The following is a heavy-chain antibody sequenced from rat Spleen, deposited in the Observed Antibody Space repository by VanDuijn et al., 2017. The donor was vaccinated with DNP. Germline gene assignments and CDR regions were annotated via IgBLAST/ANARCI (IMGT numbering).Heavy chain of an antibody. CDR3: ARGGRSYFDY. D-gene: IGHD1-11*01. CDR2: ITSGSGTT. Sequence: EVQLVESGGGLVQPGRSLKLSCVASGFTFSDHYMAWVRQVPGKGLEWIASITSGSGTTSYPDSVKGRFTISRDNAKSTLYLQMDSLRSEDTASYYCARGGRSYFDYWGQGVMVTVSS. V-gene: IGHV5-25*01. J-gene: IGHJ2*01. CDR1: GFTFSDHY.